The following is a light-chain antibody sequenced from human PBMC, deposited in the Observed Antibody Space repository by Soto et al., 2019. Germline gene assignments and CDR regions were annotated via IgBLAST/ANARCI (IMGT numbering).Light chain of an antibody. J-gene: IGKJ2*01. CDR2: DAS. CDR1: QSVSSY. V-gene: IGKV3-11*01. Sequence: EIVLTQSPATLSLSPGERATLSCRASQSVSSYLAWYQQKPGQAPRLLIYDASNRATGIPARFSGSGSGTXXXXXXXXXEPEDFAXXYCQQRSNWPPYTFGQGTKLEIK. CDR3: QQRSNWPPYT.